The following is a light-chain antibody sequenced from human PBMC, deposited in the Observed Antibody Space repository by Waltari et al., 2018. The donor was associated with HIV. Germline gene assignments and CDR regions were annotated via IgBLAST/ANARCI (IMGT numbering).Light chain of an antibody. CDR1: SGSVSTSYY. CDR3: VLYMGTGIWV. CDR2: STN. Sequence: QTVVTQEPSFSVSPGGTVTLTCRLSSGSVSTSYYPTWYQQTPGQAPRTLIHSTNTRSSGVPDRFSGSILGNKAALTITGAQEDDESDYYCVLYMGTGIWVFGGGTKLTVL. V-gene: IGLV8-61*01. J-gene: IGLJ3*02.